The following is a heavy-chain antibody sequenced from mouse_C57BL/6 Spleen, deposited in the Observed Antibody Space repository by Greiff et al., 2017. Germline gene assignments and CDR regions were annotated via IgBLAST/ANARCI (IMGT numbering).Heavy chain of an antibody. V-gene: IGHV1-81*01. CDR2: IYPRSGNT. CDR3: ARMGVCDSSYPYAMDY. J-gene: IGHJ4*01. D-gene: IGHD1-1*01. CDR1: GYTFTSYG. Sequence: QVQLKESGAELARPGASVKLSCKASGYTFTSYGISWVKQRTGQGLEWIGEIYPRSGNTYYNEKFKGKATLTADKSSSTAYMSLRSLTSEDSAVYFGARMGVCDSSYPYAMDYWGQVTSVTVS.